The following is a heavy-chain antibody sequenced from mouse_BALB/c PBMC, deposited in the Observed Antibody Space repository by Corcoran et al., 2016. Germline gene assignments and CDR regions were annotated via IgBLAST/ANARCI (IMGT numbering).Heavy chain of an antibody. J-gene: IGHJ2*01. D-gene: IGHD1-1*01. CDR3: ARNYYGSSVDYFDY. CDR2: IYPRDGST. Sequence: QVQLQQSGPELVKPGASVKISCKASGYTFTSYYIHWVKQRPGQGLEWIGYIYPRDGSTNYNEKFKGKATLTADTSSSTAYMQLSSLTSEDSAVYFCARNYYGSSVDYFDYWGHGTTLTVSS. CDR1: GYTFTSYY. V-gene: IGHV1S12*01.